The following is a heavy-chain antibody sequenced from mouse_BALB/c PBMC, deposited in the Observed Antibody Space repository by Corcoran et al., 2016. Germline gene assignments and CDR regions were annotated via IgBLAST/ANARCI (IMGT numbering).Heavy chain of an antibody. CDR2: IDPANGNT. Sequence: EVQLQQSGAELVKPGASVKLYCTASGFNIKDTYMHWVKQRPEQGLEWIGRIDPANGNTKYDPKFQGKATITAVTSSNTAYLQLSSLTSEDTAGYYSARWDWYFDVWGAGTTVTVSS. J-gene: IGHJ1*01. CDR3: ARWDWYFDV. CDR1: GFNIKDTY. V-gene: IGHV14-3*02.